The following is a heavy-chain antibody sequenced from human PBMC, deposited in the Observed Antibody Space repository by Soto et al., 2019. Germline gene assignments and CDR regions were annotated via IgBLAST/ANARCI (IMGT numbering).Heavy chain of an antibody. Sequence: PGGSLRLSCAASGFTFTTYWMTWVRQAPGKGLEWVANINQDGSEKYSVDSVKGRFTISRDNARNSLYLQMNSLRADDTAVYYCARGKYSNIYWGQGSLVTSPQ. D-gene: IGHD6-13*01. CDR1: GFTFTTYW. CDR3: ARGKYSNIY. J-gene: IGHJ4*02. CDR2: INQDGSEK. V-gene: IGHV3-7*01.